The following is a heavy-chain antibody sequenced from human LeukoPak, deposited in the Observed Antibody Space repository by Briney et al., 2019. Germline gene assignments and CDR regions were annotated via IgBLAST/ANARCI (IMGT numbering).Heavy chain of an antibody. J-gene: IGHJ4*02. D-gene: IGHD3-9*01. CDR1: GGSISSGGYC. CDR2: IYYSGST. Sequence: PSQTLSLTCTVSGGSISSGGYCWSWIRQHPGKGLEWIGYIYYSGSTYYNPSLKSRVTISVDTSKNQFSLKLSSVTAADTAVYYCARVLRYFDWLVYFDYWGQGTLVTVSS. CDR3: ARVLRYFDWLVYFDY. V-gene: IGHV4-31*03.